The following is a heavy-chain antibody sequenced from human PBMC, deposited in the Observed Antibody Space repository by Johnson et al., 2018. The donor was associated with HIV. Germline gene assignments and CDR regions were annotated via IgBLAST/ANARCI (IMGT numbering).Heavy chain of an antibody. J-gene: IGHJ3*02. Sequence: QVQLVESGGGVVQPGGSLRLSCAASGFTFSSYSMHWVRQAPGTGLEGVAIISNDGSNKYSADSVKGRFTISRDNAKNSVFLQMNSRRVEDTAIYYCARQPDNFWSSDAFDIWGQGTMVTVSS. CDR3: ARQPDNFWSSDAFDI. CDR1: GFTFSSYS. D-gene: IGHD3-3*01. CDR2: ISNDGSNK. V-gene: IGHV3-30*07.